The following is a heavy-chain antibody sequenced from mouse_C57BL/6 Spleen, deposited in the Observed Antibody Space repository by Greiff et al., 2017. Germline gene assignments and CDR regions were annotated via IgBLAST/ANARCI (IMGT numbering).Heavy chain of an antibody. CDR2: INPGSGGT. Sequence: VQLQQSGAELVRPGTSVKVSCKASGYAFTNYLIEWVKQRPGQGLEWIGVINPGSGGTNYNEKFKGKATLTADKSSSTAYMQLSSLTSEDSAVYVCATGYSNYHAMDYWGQGTSVTVSS. CDR3: ATGYSNYHAMDY. D-gene: IGHD2-5*01. J-gene: IGHJ4*01. CDR1: GYAFTNYL. V-gene: IGHV1-54*01.